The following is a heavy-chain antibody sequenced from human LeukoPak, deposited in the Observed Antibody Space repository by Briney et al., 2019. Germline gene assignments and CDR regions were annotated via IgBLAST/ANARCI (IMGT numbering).Heavy chain of an antibody. CDR3: ARGDIPDF. Sequence: PGGSLRLSCAGSGFTFSAYDMNWVRQAPGKGLKWLSYISSSSTTKYHADSVKGRFTISRDNAKNSLYLQMNSLRAEDTAVYYCARGDIPDFWGQGTLVTVSS. V-gene: IGHV3-48*04. CDR1: GFTFSAYD. J-gene: IGHJ4*02. CDR2: ISSSSTTK.